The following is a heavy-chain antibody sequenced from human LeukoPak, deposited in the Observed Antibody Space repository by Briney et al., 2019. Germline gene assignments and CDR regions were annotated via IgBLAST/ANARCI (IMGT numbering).Heavy chain of an antibody. Sequence: GASVKVSCKASGYTFTSYYMHWVRQAPGQGLEWMGIINPSGGSTSYAQKFQGRVTMTRDTSTSTVYMELSSLRSEDTAVYYCARGGRRGVVTATHDAFDIWGQGTMVTVSS. CDR2: INPSGGST. CDR3: ARGGRRGVVTATHDAFDI. D-gene: IGHD2-21*02. J-gene: IGHJ3*02. V-gene: IGHV1-46*01. CDR1: GYTFTSYY.